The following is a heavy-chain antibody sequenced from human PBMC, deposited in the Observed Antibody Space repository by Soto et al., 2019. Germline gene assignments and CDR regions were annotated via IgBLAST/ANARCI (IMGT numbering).Heavy chain of an antibody. CDR1: GFTFSSYG. CDR3: AKGSWDYGSGSYLDY. Sequence: QVQLVESGGGVVQPGRSLRLSCAASGFTFSSYGMHWFRQAPGKGLEWVAVISYDGSNKYYADSVKGRFTISRDNSKNTLYLQMNSLRAEDTAVYYCAKGSWDYGSGSYLDYWGQGTLVTVSS. CDR2: ISYDGSNK. V-gene: IGHV3-30*18. J-gene: IGHJ4*02. D-gene: IGHD3-10*01.